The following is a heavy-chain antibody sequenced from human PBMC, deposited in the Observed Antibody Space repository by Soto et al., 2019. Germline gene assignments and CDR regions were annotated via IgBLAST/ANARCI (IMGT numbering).Heavy chain of an antibody. V-gene: IGHV4-31*03. CDR3: ARVGCSSTSCYSRVTSGFDY. J-gene: IGHJ4*02. CDR1: GGSISSGGYY. D-gene: IGHD2-2*01. CDR2: IYYSGST. Sequence: SETLSLTCTVSGGSISSGGYYWSWIRQHPGKGLEWIGYIYYSGSTYYNPSLKSRVTISVDTSKNQFSLKLSSVIAADTAVYYCARVGCSSTSCYSRVTSGFDYCGQGTLVTVSS.